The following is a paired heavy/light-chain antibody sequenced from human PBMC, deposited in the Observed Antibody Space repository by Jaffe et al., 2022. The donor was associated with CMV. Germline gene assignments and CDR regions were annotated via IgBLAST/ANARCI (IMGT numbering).Heavy chain of an antibody. CDR1: GFAFNTYW. J-gene: IGHJ4*02. CDR3: ARDSPGTTFDY. CDR2: IKEDGSEK. D-gene: IGHD1-7*01. Sequence: EVQLVESGGDLVQPGGSLRLSCAASGFAFNTYWMSWVRQAPGKGLEWVGQIKEDGSEKHYVNSVGGRFTISRDNTKNSLYLQMHSLRAEDTAVYYCARDSPGTTFDYWGQGTLVTVSS. V-gene: IGHV3-7*01.
Light chain of an antibody. CDR1: QRITSN. CDR3: QHRGT. V-gene: IGKV1-39*01. J-gene: IGKJ5*01. CDR2: AAS. Sequence: DVQMTQSPSSLSASVGDRVTITCRASQRITSNLNWYQQKPGKAPKLLIYAASSLQSGVPSRFSGSGSGTDFSLTISSLQPEDSATYYCQHRGTFGQGTRLEIK.